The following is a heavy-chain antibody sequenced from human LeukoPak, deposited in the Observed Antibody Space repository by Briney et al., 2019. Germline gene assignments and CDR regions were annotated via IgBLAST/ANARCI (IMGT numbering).Heavy chain of an antibody. Sequence: QPGGTLRLSCAASGFTFSSYAINWVRQAPGKGLEWVANINQDGSEKYYVDSVKGRFTISRDNAKNSLSLQMNSLRAEDTAVYSCARTRVSGGTFYHPFDYWGQGTLVTVSS. CDR3: ARTRVSGGTFYHPFDY. J-gene: IGHJ4*02. V-gene: IGHV3-7*01. D-gene: IGHD2-15*01. CDR1: GFTFSSYA. CDR2: INQDGSEK.